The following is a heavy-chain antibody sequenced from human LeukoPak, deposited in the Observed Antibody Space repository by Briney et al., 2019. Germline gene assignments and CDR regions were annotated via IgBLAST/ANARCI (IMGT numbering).Heavy chain of an antibody. CDR2: IYTSGGT. J-gene: IGHJ6*03. CDR1: GGSISSDN. V-gene: IGHV4-4*07. Sequence: SETLSLTCTVSGGSISSDNWSWIRPPAGKGLEWIGRIYTSGGTNYNPSLKSRVAMSVDTSKNQFSLKLNSVTAADTAVYFCARSGITGTRYYYYYMDVWGKGTTVTVSS. D-gene: IGHD1-20*01. CDR3: ARSGITGTRYYYYYMDV.